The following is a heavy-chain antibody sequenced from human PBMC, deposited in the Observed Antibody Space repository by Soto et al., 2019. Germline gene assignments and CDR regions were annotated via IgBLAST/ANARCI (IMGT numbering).Heavy chain of an antibody. D-gene: IGHD4-4*01. J-gene: IGHJ4*02. CDR3: ARSENSNQVYYFDY. V-gene: IGHV4-34*01. CDR2: INHSGST. CDR1: GGSFSGYY. Sequence: PSETLSLTCAVYGGSFSGYYWIWIRQPPGKGLEWIGEINHSGSTNYNPSLKSRVTISVDTSKNQFSLKLSSVTAADTAVYYCARSENSNQVYYFDYWGQGTLVTVSS.